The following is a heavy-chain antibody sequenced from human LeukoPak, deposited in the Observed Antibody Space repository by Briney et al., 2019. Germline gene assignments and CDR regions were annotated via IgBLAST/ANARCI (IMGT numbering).Heavy chain of an antibody. CDR1: GFSFSRYG. D-gene: IGHD3-10*01. Sequence: GGSLRLSCAASGFSFSRYGMYWVRQAPGKGLEWVSYISSSSSYTNYADSVKGRFTVSRDNAKNSLYLQMNSLRAEDTAVYCCARDLGPGSPRDYWGQGTLVTVSS. V-gene: IGHV3-21*05. CDR3: ARDLGPGSPRDY. J-gene: IGHJ4*02. CDR2: ISSSSSYT.